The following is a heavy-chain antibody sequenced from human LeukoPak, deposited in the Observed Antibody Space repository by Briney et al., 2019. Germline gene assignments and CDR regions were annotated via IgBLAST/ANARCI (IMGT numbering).Heavy chain of an antibody. D-gene: IGHD2-2*01. Sequence: GGSLRLSCAASGFTFSSYAMSWVRQAPGKGLEWVSAISGSGDSTYYADSVKGRFTISRDNSRNTLYLQMNSLRVEDTAVYYCANRGVVISAVTSYFDYWGQGALVTVSS. J-gene: IGHJ4*02. CDR2: ISGSGDST. CDR3: ANRGVVISAVTSYFDY. V-gene: IGHV3-23*01. CDR1: GFTFSSYA.